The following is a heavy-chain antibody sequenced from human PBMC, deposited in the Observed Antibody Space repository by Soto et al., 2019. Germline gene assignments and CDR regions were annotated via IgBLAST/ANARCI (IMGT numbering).Heavy chain of an antibody. Sequence: PGXSLKISCKGSGYIFTTYWIGWVRQMPGKGLEWMGIIYPGDSDTRYSPSFQGQVTISADKSINTAYLQWSSLKASDTAMYYCTRSMTTVTTDGAFDIWGQGTMVTVSS. V-gene: IGHV5-51*01. D-gene: IGHD4-4*01. CDR3: TRSMTTVTTDGAFDI. J-gene: IGHJ3*02. CDR2: IYPGDSDT. CDR1: GYIFTTYW.